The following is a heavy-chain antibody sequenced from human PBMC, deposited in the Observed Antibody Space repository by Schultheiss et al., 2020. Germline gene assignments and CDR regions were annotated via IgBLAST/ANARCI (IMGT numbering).Heavy chain of an antibody. D-gene: IGHD6-19*01. V-gene: IGHV3-33*01. Sequence: GESLKISCAASGFTFSSYGMHWVRQAPGKGLEWVAVIWYDGNNKYYADSVKGRFTISRDNSKNTLYLQMNTLRAEDTAVYYCARPYKSGWNDQNNWFDPCGQGTLVTVSS. CDR3: ARPYKSGWNDQNNWFDP. CDR2: IWYDGNNK. CDR1: GFTFSSYG. J-gene: IGHJ5*02.